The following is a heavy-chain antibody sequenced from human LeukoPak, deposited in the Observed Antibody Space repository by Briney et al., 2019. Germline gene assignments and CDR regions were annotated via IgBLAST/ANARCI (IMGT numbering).Heavy chain of an antibody. CDR2: IYPGDSDT. D-gene: IGHD5-18*01. CDR3: ARGYSYGYSSFDY. J-gene: IGHJ4*02. CDR1: GYSFTNHW. V-gene: IGHV5-51*01. Sequence: GESLKISCKASGYSFTNHWIAWVRQMPGKGLEWMGIIYPGDSDTRYGPSFQGQVTISADKSISAAYLQWSSLKASDTAMYYCARGYSYGYSSFDYWGQGTLVTVPS.